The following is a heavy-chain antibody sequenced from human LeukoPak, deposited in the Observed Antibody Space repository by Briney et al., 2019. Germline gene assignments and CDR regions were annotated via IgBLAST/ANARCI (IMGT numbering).Heavy chain of an antibody. V-gene: IGHV3-23*01. D-gene: IGHD3-22*01. CDR3: AREYHDSSGYLDY. J-gene: IGHJ4*02. Sequence: PGGSLRLSCAASGFTFRRYGMTWVRQAPGKGLDWVSSVSDSGRNTYYPDSVNGGSTISRDNSRTTLYLQMNSLRAEDTAGYYCAREYHDSSGYLDYWGQGTLVTVSS. CDR1: GFTFRRYG. CDR2: VSDSGRNT.